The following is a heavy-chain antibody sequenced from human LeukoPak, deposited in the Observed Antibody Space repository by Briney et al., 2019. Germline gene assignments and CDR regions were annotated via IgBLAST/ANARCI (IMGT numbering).Heavy chain of an antibody. CDR3: ATQLTGDPGYFDY. Sequence: SETLSLTCTVSGGSISSSSYYWGWIRQPPGKGLEWIGSIYYSGSTYYNPSLKSRATISVDTSKNQFSLKLSSVTAADTAVYYCATQLTGDPGYFDYWGQGTLVTVSS. CDR2: IYYSGST. CDR1: GGSISSSSYY. V-gene: IGHV4-39*07. J-gene: IGHJ4*02. D-gene: IGHD7-27*01.